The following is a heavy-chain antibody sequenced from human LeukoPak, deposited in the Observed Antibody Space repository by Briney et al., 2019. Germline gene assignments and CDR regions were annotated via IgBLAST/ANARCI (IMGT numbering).Heavy chain of an antibody. D-gene: IGHD2-8*01. Sequence: WASVKVSCKASGYTFTSYYMHWVRQAPGQGLEWMGIINPSGGSTSYAQKFQGRVTMTRDTSMSTVYMELSSLRSEDTAVYYCARDQMAPYFDYWGQGTLVTVSS. CDR1: GYTFTSYY. CDR3: ARDQMAPYFDY. V-gene: IGHV1-46*01. J-gene: IGHJ4*02. CDR2: INPSGGST.